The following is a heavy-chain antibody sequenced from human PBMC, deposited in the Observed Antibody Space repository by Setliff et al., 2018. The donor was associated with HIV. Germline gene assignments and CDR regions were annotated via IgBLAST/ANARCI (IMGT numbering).Heavy chain of an antibody. CDR2: IYASGSP. J-gene: IGHJ4*02. D-gene: IGHD6-19*01. Sequence: SETLSLTCNVSGGSISSVNYYWNWIRQPAGKGLEWIGRIYASGSPTYNSSLESRVTISVDTSKNLFSLRLNSVTAADTAVYFCARAPRYYRGWYIPEYFDNWGEGTLVTVSS. CDR1: GGSISSVNYY. V-gene: IGHV4-61*02. CDR3: ARAPRYYRGWYIPEYFDN.